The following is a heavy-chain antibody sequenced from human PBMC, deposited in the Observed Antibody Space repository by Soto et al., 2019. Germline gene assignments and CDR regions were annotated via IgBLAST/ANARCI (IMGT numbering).Heavy chain of an antibody. CDR2: ISAYNGNT. CDR1: GYTFTSYG. V-gene: IGHV1-18*01. Sequence: ASVKVSCKASGYTFTSYGISWVRQAPGQGLEWMGWISAYNGNTNYAQKLQGRVTMTTDTSTSTAYMELRSLRSDDTAVYYCARTHYDILTGHHSFDYWGQGTLVTVSS. J-gene: IGHJ4*02. CDR3: ARTHYDILTGHHSFDY. D-gene: IGHD3-9*01.